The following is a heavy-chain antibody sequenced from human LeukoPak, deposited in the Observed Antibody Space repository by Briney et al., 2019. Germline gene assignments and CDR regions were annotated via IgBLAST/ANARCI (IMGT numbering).Heavy chain of an antibody. CDR1: GFTFSSYA. V-gene: IGHV3-33*08. Sequence: PGGSLRLSCAASGFTFSSYAMHWVRQAPGKGLEWVAVIWYGRSYDYYADSVKGRFTISRDNSKDTLYLQMNSLRAEDTAVYYCASAPGGLPTDYYYYMDVWGKGTTVTVSS. D-gene: IGHD3-16*01. CDR3: ASAPGGLPTDYYYYMDV. J-gene: IGHJ6*03. CDR2: IWYGRSYD.